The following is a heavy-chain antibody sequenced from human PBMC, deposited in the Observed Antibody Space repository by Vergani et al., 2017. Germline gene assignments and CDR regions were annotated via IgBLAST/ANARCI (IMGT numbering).Heavy chain of an antibody. CDR2: INPSGGST. CDR3: ARMGVGATPPYYFDY. Sequence: QVQLVQSGAEVKKPGASVKVSCKASGYTFTSYYMHWVRQAPGQGLEWMGIINPSGGSTSYAQKFQGRVTITADESTSTAYMELSSLRSEDTAVYYCARMGVGATPPYYFDYWGQGTLVTVSS. V-gene: IGHV1-46*01. CDR1: GYTFTSYY. J-gene: IGHJ4*02. D-gene: IGHD1-26*01.